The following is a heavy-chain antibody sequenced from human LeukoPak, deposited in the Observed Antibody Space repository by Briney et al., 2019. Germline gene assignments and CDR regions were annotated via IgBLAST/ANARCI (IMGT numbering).Heavy chain of an antibody. V-gene: IGHV3-11*04. D-gene: IGHD2-21*02. CDR1: GFTFSDYY. CDR3: ARASRYCGGDCYSGAFDI. Sequence: SLRLSCAASGFTFSDYYMSWIRQAPGKGLEWVSYISSRGTTIYYADSVKGRFTISRDNAKNSLYLQMNSLRAEDTAVYYCARASRYCGGDCYSGAFDIWGQGTMVTVSS. CDR2: ISSRGTTI. J-gene: IGHJ3*02.